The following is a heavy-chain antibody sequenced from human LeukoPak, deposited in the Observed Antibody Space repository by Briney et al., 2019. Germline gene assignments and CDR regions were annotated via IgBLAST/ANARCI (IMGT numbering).Heavy chain of an antibody. Sequence: QSGGSLRLSCVVSGFIVNNNYINWVRQAPGKGLEWVSVFYSDVTTYHADSVKGRFTISRDNSQNTVFLQMNSLRAEDTAVYYCARDAAAGAGVFDYWGQGTLVTVSS. J-gene: IGHJ4*02. D-gene: IGHD6-13*01. CDR2: FYSDVTT. CDR1: GFIVNNNY. CDR3: ARDAAAGAGVFDY. V-gene: IGHV3-53*01.